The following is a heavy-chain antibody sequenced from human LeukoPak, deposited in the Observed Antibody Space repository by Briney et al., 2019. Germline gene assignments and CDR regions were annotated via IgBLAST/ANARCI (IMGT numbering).Heavy chain of an antibody. D-gene: IGHD2-8*01. CDR1: GFTFSTYV. Sequence: GGSLRLSCAASGFTFSTYVMQWVRQAPGKGLEYVSAITGDGGYTYYANSVKGRFTISRDNSKKALYLQMGSLRADDMAVYYCARVSTNDRRNAFDIWGQGTMVTVSS. CDR3: ARVSTNDRRNAFDI. CDR2: ITGDGGYT. J-gene: IGHJ3*02. V-gene: IGHV3-64*01.